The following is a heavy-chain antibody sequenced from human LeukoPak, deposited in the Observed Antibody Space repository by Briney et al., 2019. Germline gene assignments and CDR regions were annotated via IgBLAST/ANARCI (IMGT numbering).Heavy chain of an antibody. V-gene: IGHV3-9*01. Sequence: GGSLRLSCAASGFTFDDYAMHWVRQAPGKGLEWVSGISWNSGSIGYADSVKGRFTISRDNAKNSLYLQMNSLRAEDTALYYCAKDSSRLDYGAIFDYWGQGTLVTVSS. CDR1: GFTFDDYA. CDR3: AKDSSRLDYGAIFDY. D-gene: IGHD4-17*01. CDR2: ISWNSGSI. J-gene: IGHJ4*02.